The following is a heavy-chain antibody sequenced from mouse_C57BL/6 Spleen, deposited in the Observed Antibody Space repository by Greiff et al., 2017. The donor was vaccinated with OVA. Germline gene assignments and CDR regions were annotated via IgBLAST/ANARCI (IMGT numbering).Heavy chain of an antibody. D-gene: IGHD2-5*01. Sequence: EVQLVESGGGLVKPGGSLKLSCAASGFTFSSYTMSWVRQTPEKRLEWVATISGGGGNTYYPDSVKGRFTISRDNAKNTLYLQMGMLRAEDTALYYWARLDSNYRLAYWGQGTLVTVSA. CDR3: ARLDSNYRLAY. J-gene: IGHJ3*01. CDR1: GFTFSSYT. V-gene: IGHV5-9*01. CDR2: ISGGGGNT.